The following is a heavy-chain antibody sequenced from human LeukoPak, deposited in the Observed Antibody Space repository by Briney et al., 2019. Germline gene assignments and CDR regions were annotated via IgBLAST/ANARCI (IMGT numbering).Heavy chain of an antibody. CDR3: AREDTGSYSRAYYFDY. CDR2: ISSTGSTV. J-gene: IGHJ4*02. D-gene: IGHD1-26*01. Sequence: PGGSLRLSCAASGFTFSDYFMSWIRQAPGRGLEWISYISSTGSTVYYADSVKGRFTISRDNAKNSLYLQMHSLRADDTAVYYCAREDTGSYSRAYYFDYWGQGTLVTVSS. CDR1: GFTFSDYF. V-gene: IGHV3-11*01.